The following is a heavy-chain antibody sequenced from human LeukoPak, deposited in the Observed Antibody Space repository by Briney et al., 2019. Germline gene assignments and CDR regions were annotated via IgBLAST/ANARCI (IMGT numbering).Heavy chain of an antibody. Sequence: SVKVSCKASGYTFTSYYVHWVRQAPGQGLEWMGRIIPILGIANYAQKFQGRVTITADKSTSTAYMELSSLRSEDTAVYYCASSSSGPTTLDYWGQGTLVTVSS. CDR2: IIPILGIA. V-gene: IGHV1-69*02. D-gene: IGHD6-6*01. CDR1: GYTFTSYY. CDR3: ASSSSGPTTLDY. J-gene: IGHJ4*02.